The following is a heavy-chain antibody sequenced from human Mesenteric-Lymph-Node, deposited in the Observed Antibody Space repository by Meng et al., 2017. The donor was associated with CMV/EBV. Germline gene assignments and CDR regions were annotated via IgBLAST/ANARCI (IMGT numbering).Heavy chain of an antibody. V-gene: IGHV3-21*01. Sequence: GESLKISCAASGFTFSIYAMSWVRQAPGKGLEWVSSISSSSSYIYYADSVKGRFTISRDNAKNSLYLQMNSLRAEDTAVYYCARDLGGYYYGMDVWGQGTTVTVSS. D-gene: IGHD3-16*01. CDR2: ISSSSSYI. J-gene: IGHJ6*02. CDR3: ARDLGGYYYGMDV. CDR1: GFTFSIYA.